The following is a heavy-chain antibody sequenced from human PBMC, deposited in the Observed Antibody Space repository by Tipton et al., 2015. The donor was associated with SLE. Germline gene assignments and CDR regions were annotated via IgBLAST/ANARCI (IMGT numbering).Heavy chain of an antibody. CDR3: ARGVAATGGVDY. V-gene: IGHV4-61*01. J-gene: IGHJ4*02. D-gene: IGHD6-13*01. Sequence: ILSLTCTVSGGSVSSGSYYWSWIRQPPGKGLEWIGYIYYSGSTNYNPSLKSRVTISVDTSKNQFSLKLSSVTAADTAVYYCARGVAATGGVDYWGQGTLVTVSS. CDR2: IYYSGST. CDR1: GGSVSSGSYY.